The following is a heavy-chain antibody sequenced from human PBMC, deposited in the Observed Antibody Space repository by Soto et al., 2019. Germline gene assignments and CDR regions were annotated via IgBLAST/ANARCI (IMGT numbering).Heavy chain of an antibody. V-gene: IGHV1-58*01. CDR2: IVVGSGNT. J-gene: IGHJ6*02. CDR3: AADPWLTSGGMDV. D-gene: IGHD3-16*01. CDR1: GFTFTSSA. Sequence: QMQLVQSGPEVKKPGTSVKVSCKASGFTFTSSAVQWVRQARGQRLEWIGWIVVGSGNTNYAQKFQERVTITRDMSTSTAYMELRSLRSEDTAVYYCAADPWLTSGGMDVWGQGTTVTVSS.